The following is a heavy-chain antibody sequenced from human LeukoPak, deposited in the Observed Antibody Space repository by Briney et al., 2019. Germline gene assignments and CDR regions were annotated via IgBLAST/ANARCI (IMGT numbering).Heavy chain of an antibody. V-gene: IGHV3-20*04. J-gene: IGHJ4*02. CDR1: GFTFDDYG. D-gene: IGHD6-19*01. CDR2: INWNGGSI. Sequence: GGSLRLSCAASGFTFDDYGMSWVRQGPGKGLEWVSGINWNGGSIGYADSVKGRFTISRDNAKNSLYLQMNSLRAEDTAVYYCARAKGIAVAGLDYWGQGTLVAVSS. CDR3: ARAKGIAVAGLDY.